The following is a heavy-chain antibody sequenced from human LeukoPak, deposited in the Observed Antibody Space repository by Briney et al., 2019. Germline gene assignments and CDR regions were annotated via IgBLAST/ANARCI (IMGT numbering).Heavy chain of an antibody. Sequence: PSETLSLTCTVSGGSISSYYWSWIRQPPGKGLEWIGYIYYSGSTNYNPSLKSRVTISVDTSKNQFSLKLSSVTAADTAVYYCARVRSEMATTPGVPITYYFGYWGQGTLVTVSS. CDR2: IYYSGST. V-gene: IGHV4-59*01. J-gene: IGHJ4*02. CDR1: GGSISSYY. D-gene: IGHD5-24*01. CDR3: ARVRSEMATTPGVPITYYFGY.